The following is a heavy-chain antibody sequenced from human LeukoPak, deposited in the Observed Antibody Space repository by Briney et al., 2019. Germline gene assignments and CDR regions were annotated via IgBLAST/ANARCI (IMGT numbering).Heavy chain of an antibody. J-gene: IGHJ4*02. CDR2: LGARGDI. D-gene: IGHD6-19*01. V-gene: IGHV3-23*01. CDR3: TKRGPGPVAGSYDF. Sequence: GGSLRLSCAGSGFTFSDYAMNWVRQTPGKGLEWISSLGARGDIFYADSVQGRFTISRDNSNNAAHLQMNSLRPEDTAIYYCTKRGPGPVAGSYDFWGQGTLVTVSS. CDR1: GFTFSDYA.